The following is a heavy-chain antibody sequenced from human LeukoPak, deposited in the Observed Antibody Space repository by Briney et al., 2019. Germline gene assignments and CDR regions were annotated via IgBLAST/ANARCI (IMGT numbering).Heavy chain of an antibody. Sequence: GGSLRLSCAASGFTFDKAWMNWVRQAPGKGLEWVSYISSSGSTIYYADSVKGRFTISRDNAKNSLYLQMNSLRAEDTAVYYCARDLGGAVAGNYWGQGTLVTVSS. J-gene: IGHJ4*02. CDR3: ARDLGGAVAGNY. V-gene: IGHV3-48*03. CDR2: ISSSGSTI. CDR1: GFTFDKAW. D-gene: IGHD6-19*01.